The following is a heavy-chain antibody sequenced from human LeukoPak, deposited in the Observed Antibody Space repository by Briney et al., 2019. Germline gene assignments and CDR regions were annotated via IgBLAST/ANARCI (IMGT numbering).Heavy chain of an antibody. D-gene: IGHD3-10*01. Sequence: SETLSLTCTVSGGSISSGGYYWSWIRQHPGKGLEWIGYIYYSGSTYYNPSLKSRVTISVDTSKNQFSLKLSSVTAADTAVYYCARGSFHPRYYYGSGSSAFDIWGQGTMVTVSS. CDR2: IYYSGST. CDR3: ARGSFHPRYYYGSGSSAFDI. V-gene: IGHV4-31*03. J-gene: IGHJ3*02. CDR1: GGSISSGGYY.